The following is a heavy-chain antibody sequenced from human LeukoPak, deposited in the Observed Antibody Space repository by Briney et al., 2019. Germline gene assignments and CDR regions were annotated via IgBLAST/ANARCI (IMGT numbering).Heavy chain of an antibody. CDR2: IKQDGSEE. J-gene: IGHJ6*02. D-gene: IGHD6-6*01. Sequence: GGSLRLSCAASGFTFNNYSMSWVRQAPGKGLEWVANIKQDGSEEVYVDSLKGRFTISRDNAKNSLFLQMNTLRAEDTAVYYCARDPYSSTWSYGMDVWGQGTTVTVSS. CDR3: ARDPYSSTWSYGMDV. CDR1: GFTFNNYS. V-gene: IGHV3-7*05.